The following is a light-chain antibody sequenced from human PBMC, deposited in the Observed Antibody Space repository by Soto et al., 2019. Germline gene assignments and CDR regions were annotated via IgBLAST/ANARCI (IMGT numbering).Light chain of an antibody. Sequence: QSVLTQPPSASGSPGQSVTISCTGTKNDIGVYDFVSWYQHHPGKAPRLIIYEVVQRPSGVPDRFSGSKSGNTASLTVSGLQAADAADYFCKSYAGSNTYVFGRGTMSPS. J-gene: IGLJ1*01. CDR3: KSYAGSNTYV. CDR1: KNDIGVYDF. V-gene: IGLV2-8*01. CDR2: EVV.